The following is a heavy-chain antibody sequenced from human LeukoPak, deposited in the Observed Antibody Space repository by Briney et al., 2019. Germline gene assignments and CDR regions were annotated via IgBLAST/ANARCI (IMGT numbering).Heavy chain of an antibody. Sequence: PPETLSLTCTVSGGSISSSSYYWGWIRQPPGKGLEWIGSIYYSGSTYYNPSLKSRITISVDTSKNQFSLKLSSVTAADTAVYYCATLGYCSGGSCRYFDYRGQGTLVTVSS. V-gene: IGHV4-39*01. J-gene: IGHJ4*02. CDR1: GGSISSSSYY. CDR3: ATLGYCSGGSCRYFDY. D-gene: IGHD2-15*01. CDR2: IYYSGST.